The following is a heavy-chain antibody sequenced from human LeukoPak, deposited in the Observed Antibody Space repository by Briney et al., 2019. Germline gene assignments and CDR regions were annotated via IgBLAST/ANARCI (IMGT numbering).Heavy chain of an antibody. J-gene: IGHJ4*02. Sequence: GESLKISWKGSGYSFTSYWIGWLGQLPEKGREGLGIIYPSDSDTRYSPFFQGQVTISADKSISTAYLQWSSLKASDTAMYYCARVDTDMGRGFDYWGQGTLVTVSS. CDR3: ARVDTDMGRGFDY. D-gene: IGHD5-18*01. V-gene: IGHV5-51*01. CDR2: IYPSDSDT. CDR1: GYSFTSYW.